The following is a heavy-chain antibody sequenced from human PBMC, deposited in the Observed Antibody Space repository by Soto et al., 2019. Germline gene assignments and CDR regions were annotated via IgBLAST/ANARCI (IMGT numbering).Heavy chain of an antibody. J-gene: IGHJ3*02. V-gene: IGHV4-4*02. Sequence: SETLSLTCAVSGGSISSSNWWSWVRQPPGKGLEWIGEIYHSGSTNYNPSLKSRVTISVDKSKNQFSLKLSSVTAADTAVYYCARDQPHADIVVVVAATSGAFDIWGQGTMVTVSS. CDR1: GGSISSSNW. CDR3: ARDQPHADIVVVVAATSGAFDI. D-gene: IGHD2-15*01. CDR2: IYHSGST.